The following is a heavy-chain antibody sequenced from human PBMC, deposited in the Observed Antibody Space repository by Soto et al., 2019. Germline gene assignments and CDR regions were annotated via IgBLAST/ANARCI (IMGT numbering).Heavy chain of an antibody. D-gene: IGHD4-17*01. J-gene: IGHJ5*02. CDR1: GDSISSDKW. V-gene: IGHV4-4*02. CDR2: IHHSGNS. CDR3: ARQDTTVTTPWFDP. Sequence: PSETLSLTCAVSGDSISSDKWWSWVRQPPGKGLEWIGEIHHSGNSNYNPSLKSRVIISVDKSKNQFSLELRSVTAADTALYYCARQDTTVTTPWFDPWGQGTLVTVSS.